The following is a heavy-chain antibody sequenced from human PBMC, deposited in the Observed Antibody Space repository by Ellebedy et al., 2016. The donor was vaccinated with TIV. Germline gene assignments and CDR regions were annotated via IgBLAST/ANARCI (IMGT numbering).Heavy chain of an antibody. CDR3: ARVRIQLPTYYYGMDV. J-gene: IGHJ6*02. CDR1: GFTFSDYY. CDR2: ISSSSSYT. D-gene: IGHD5-18*01. V-gene: IGHV3-11*06. Sequence: GGSLRLXXAASGFTFSDYYMSWIRQAPGKGLEWVSYISSSSSYTNYADSVKGRFTISRDNAKNSLYLQMNSLRAEDTAVYYCARVRIQLPTYYYGMDVWGQGTTVTVSS.